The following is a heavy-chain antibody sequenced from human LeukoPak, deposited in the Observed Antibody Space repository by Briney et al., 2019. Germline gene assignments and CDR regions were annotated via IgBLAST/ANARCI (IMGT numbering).Heavy chain of an antibody. D-gene: IGHD7-27*01. V-gene: IGHV4-59*01. CDR2: IYYSGST. CDR3: ARSELGISLDLGYDY. CDR1: GGSISSYY. Sequence: PSETLSLTCTVSGGSISSYYWSWLRQPPGKGLKWIGCIYYSGSTNYNPSLKSRVTISVDTSKNQFSLRLSSVTAADTAVYYCARSELGISLDLGYDYWGQGTLVTVSS. J-gene: IGHJ4*02.